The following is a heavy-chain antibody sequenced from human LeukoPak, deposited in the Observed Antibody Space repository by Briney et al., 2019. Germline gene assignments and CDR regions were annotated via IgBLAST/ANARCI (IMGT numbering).Heavy chain of an antibody. J-gene: IGHJ5*02. CDR3: AREGAYTNFVNRFDA. CDR1: GGSFRAYY. V-gene: IGHV4-34*01. D-gene: IGHD2-2*02. CDR2: INHDGTT. Sequence: SETLSLTCAVYGGSFRAYYWSWIRQPPGKGLEWIGEINHDGTTNYNPSLKSRGIMSVDASKSQFFLTLTPVTAADTAVYYCAREGAYTNFVNRFDAWGQGTLVTVSS.